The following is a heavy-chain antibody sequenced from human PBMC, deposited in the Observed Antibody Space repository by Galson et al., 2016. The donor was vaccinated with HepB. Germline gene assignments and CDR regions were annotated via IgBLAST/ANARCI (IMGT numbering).Heavy chain of an antibody. CDR2: IWFDGTYK. V-gene: IGHV3-33*01. D-gene: IGHD6-13*01. CDR1: GFHFSGYG. Sequence: SLRLSCAASGFHFSGYGMHWVRQAPGKGLEWVALIWFDGTYKYYADSVGGRFTISRDNSMNTVFLQMDSLRPEDTAVYYCARAGVSNWPDFDFWGQGVLVTGSS. J-gene: IGHJ4*02. CDR3: ARAGVSNWPDFDF.